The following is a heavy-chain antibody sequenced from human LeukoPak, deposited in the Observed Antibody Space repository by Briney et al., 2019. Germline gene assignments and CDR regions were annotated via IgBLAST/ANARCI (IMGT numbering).Heavy chain of an antibody. V-gene: IGHV3-21*01. CDR2: ISWDGVPT. CDR3: ARNEFPTGWFDP. CDR1: RFTFSSYG. Sequence: GGSLRPSCAASRFTFSSYGMHWVRQAPGRGLEWVSLISWDGVPTYYADSVKGRFTTSRDNAKNSLYLQMNSLRAEDTAVYYCARNEFPTGWFDPWGQGTLVTVSS. D-gene: IGHD1-1*01. J-gene: IGHJ5*02.